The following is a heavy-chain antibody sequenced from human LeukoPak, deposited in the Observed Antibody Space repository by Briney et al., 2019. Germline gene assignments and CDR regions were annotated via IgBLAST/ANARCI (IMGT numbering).Heavy chain of an antibody. V-gene: IGHV4-59*01. CDR1: GGSFSGYY. D-gene: IGHD3-3*01. J-gene: IGHJ4*02. CDR3: ARTYYDVFSGLAQIDY. CDR2: IFYSGST. Sequence: SETLSLTCAVYGGSFSGYYWSWIRQSPGKGLEWIGHIFYSGSTNYNPSLKSRVTISVDTSKNQFSLKLTSVTAADTAVYYCARTYYDVFSGLAQIDYWGQGTLVTVSS.